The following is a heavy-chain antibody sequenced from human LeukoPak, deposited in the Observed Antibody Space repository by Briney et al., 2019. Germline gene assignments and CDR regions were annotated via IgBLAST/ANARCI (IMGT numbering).Heavy chain of an antibody. V-gene: IGHV3-23*01. J-gene: IGHJ4*02. CDR2: ISGSGGST. Sequence: GALRLSCAASGFTFSSYAMSWVRQAPGKGLEWVSAISGSGGSTYYADSVKGRFTISRDNSKNTLYLQMNSLRAEDTAVYYCAKDWGDKATMRVWRVAAAGTYDYWGQGTLVTVSS. CDR3: AKDWGDKATMRVWRVAAAGTYDY. CDR1: GFTFSSYA. D-gene: IGHD6-13*01.